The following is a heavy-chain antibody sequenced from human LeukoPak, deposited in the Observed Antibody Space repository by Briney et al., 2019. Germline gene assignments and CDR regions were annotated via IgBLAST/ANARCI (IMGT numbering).Heavy chain of an antibody. CDR1: GGTFSSYA. D-gene: IGHD6-13*01. V-gene: IGHV1-69*04. J-gene: IGHJ4*02. Sequence: SVKVSCKASGGTFSSYAISWVRQAPGQGLEWMGRSIPILGIANYAQKFQGRVTITADKSTSTAYMELSSLRSEDTAVYYCASPTPGIAAAGRWYYFDYWGQGTLVTVSS. CDR3: ASPTPGIAAAGRWYYFDY. CDR2: SIPILGIA.